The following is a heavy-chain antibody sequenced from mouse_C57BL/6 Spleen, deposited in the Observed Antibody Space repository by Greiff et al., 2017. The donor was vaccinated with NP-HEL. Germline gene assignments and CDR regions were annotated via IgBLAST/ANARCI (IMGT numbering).Heavy chain of an antibody. CDR1: GYTFTDYY. D-gene: IGHD1-1*01. Sequence: VQLQQSGPELVKPGASVKISCKASGYTFTDYYMNWVKQSHGKSLEWIGDINPNNGGTSYNQKFKGKATLTVDKSSSTAYMELRSLTSEDSAVYYCASFTTVVATGAMDYWGQGTSVTVSS. V-gene: IGHV1-26*01. J-gene: IGHJ4*01. CDR3: ASFTTVVATGAMDY. CDR2: INPNNGGT.